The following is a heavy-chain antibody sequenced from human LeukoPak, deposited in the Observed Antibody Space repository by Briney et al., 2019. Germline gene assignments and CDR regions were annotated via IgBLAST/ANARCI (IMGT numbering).Heavy chain of an antibody. V-gene: IGHV3-49*04. J-gene: IGHJ4*02. Sequence: GGSLRLSCTGSGFSFGEFALSWVRQAPGRGLEWVGLIRSQSYGEMTYYAASVKGRFSLSRDNSKSIAYLRMTSLKTEDTAVSYCSRWREDLTGYYRLDFWGQGTLVSVSS. CDR2: IRSQSYGEMT. CDR1: GFSFGEFA. CDR3: SRWREDLTGYYRLDF. D-gene: IGHD3-22*01.